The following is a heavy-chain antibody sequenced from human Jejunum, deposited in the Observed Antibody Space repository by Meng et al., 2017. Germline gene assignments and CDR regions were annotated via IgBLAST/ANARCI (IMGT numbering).Heavy chain of an antibody. CDR2: IYHRGNI. V-gene: IGHV4-4*02. CDR3: ARVDSSASFDY. J-gene: IGHJ4*02. Sequence: VQLQESGPGLVKPSGTLPRTCAASGASISSSNWWSWVRQSPGKGLEWIGEIYHRGNINYNPSLKSRVTISVDKSKNQFSLKLNSVTAADTAVYYCARVDSSASFDYWGQGTLVTVSS. CDR1: GASISSSNW. D-gene: IGHD6-6*01.